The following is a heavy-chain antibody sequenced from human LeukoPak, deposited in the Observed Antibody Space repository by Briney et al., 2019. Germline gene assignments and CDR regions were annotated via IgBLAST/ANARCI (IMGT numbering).Heavy chain of an antibody. CDR2: IYYSGST. CDR3: ARRAYSSGFDYIDY. J-gene: IGHJ4*02. V-gene: IGHV4-59*08. D-gene: IGHD6-19*01. Sequence: PSETLSLTCTVSGGSISSYYWSWIRQPPGKGLELIGFIYYSGSTRYNPSLKSRVTISVDTSKSQFSLKLSSVIAADTAVYYCARRAYSSGFDYIDYWGQGTLVTVSS. CDR1: GGSISSYY.